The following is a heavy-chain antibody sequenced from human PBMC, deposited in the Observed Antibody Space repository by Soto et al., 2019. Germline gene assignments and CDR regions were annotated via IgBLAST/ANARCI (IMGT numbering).Heavy chain of an antibody. CDR2: IRVYNGNT. J-gene: IGHJ6*02. CDR3: GRGNRLIVPGGTPIYYYYGMDV. V-gene: IGHV1-18*01. D-gene: IGHD2-2*01. CDR1: GYTFSNYG. Sequence: QVQLVQSGDEVKKPGASVKVSCKASGYTFSNYGFSWVRQVPGQGLEWMAWIRVYNGNTNYKQKVQGRGTVTRHTSTRTAYMELRSLRADDTAVYYCGRGNRLIVPGGTPIYYYYGMDVWGQGTTVTVSS.